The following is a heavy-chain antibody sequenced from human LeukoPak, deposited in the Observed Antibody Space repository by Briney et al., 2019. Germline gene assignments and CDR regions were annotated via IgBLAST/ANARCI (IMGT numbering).Heavy chain of an antibody. D-gene: IGHD1-26*01. CDR2: ISSSSSYI. CDR3: ARAVGATTMRPLDY. CDR1: GFTFSSYS. J-gene: IGHJ4*02. V-gene: IGHV3-21*01. Sequence: GGSLRLSCAASGFTFSSYSMNWVCQAPGKGLEWVSSISSSSSYIYYADSVKGRFTISRDNAKNSLYLQMNSLRAEDTAVYYCARAVGATTMRPLDYWGQGTLVTVSS.